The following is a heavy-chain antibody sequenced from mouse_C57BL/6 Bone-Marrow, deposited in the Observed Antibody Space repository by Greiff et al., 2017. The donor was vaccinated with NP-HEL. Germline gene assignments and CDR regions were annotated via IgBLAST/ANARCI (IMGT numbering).Heavy chain of an antibody. J-gene: IGHJ4*01. CDR3: AKNLDSSYPYAMDY. Sequence: VQGVESGPGLVQPSQSLSITCTVSGFSLTSYGVHWVRQSPGKGLEWLGVIWRGGSTDYNAAFMSRLSITKDNSKSQVFFKMNSLQADDTAIYYCAKNLDSSYPYAMDYWGQGTSVTVSS. CDR2: IWRGGST. CDR1: GFSLTSYG. V-gene: IGHV2-5*01. D-gene: IGHD1-1*01.